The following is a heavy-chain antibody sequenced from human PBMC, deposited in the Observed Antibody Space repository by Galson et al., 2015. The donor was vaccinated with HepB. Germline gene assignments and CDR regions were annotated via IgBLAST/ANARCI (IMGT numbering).Heavy chain of an antibody. CDR3: ARWRFGEFDYYFDY. CDR1: GYTFTNYP. D-gene: IGHD3-10*01. J-gene: IGHJ4*02. Sequence: SVKVSCKASGYTFTNYPIHWVRQAPGQGLEWMAWINTDNGNTKYLQKVQDRVTITRDTSAGTAYMEISSLTSEDTAVYCCARWRFGEFDYYFDYWGQGTLVTVSS. V-gene: IGHV1-3*04. CDR2: INTDNGNT.